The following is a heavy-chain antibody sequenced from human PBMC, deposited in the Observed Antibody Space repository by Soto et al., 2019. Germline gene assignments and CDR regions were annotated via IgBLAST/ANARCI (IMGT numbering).Heavy chain of an antibody. J-gene: IGHJ4*02. Sequence: QVQLVESGGGVVQPGRSLRLSCAASGFAFSAYGMHWVRQAPGKGLEWVAMIYYDGSNKYYADSVKGRFTIYRDNSKNTLYLQMSSLRAEDTALYYCARVGGTVTSDYWGQGTLVTVSS. CDR2: IYYDGSNK. D-gene: IGHD4-17*01. CDR1: GFAFSAYG. CDR3: ARVGGTVTSDY. V-gene: IGHV3-33*01.